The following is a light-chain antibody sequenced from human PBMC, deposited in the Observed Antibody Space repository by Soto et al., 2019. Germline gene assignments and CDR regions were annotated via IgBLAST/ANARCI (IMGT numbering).Light chain of an antibody. V-gene: IGKV1-39*01. CDR3: QQSYSTTWT. Sequence: DIQMTQSPSSLSASVGDRVTITCRASQTITTYLNWYQHKPGKAPKLLIYAAISLQRGVPSRFSGSGSGTDFTLTISSLQPEDFATYSCQQSYSTTWTFGQGTKVDIK. CDR2: AAI. J-gene: IGKJ1*01. CDR1: QTITTY.